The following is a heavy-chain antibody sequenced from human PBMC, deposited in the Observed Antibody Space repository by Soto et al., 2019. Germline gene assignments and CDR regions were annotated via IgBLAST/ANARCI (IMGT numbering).Heavy chain of an antibody. Sequence: PSETLSLTCTVSGGSISSSSYYWGWIRQPPGKGLEWIGSIYYSGSTYYNPSLKSRVTISVDTSKNQFSLKLSSVTAADTAVYYCARKILFYDILTGYSRRGYFDLWGRGTLVPVSS. D-gene: IGHD3-9*01. V-gene: IGHV4-39*01. CDR2: IYYSGST. CDR1: GGSISSSSYY. CDR3: ARKILFYDILTGYSRRGYFDL. J-gene: IGHJ2*01.